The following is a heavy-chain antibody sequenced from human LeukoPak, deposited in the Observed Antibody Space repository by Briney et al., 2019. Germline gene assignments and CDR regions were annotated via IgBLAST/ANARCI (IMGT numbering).Heavy chain of an antibody. CDR1: GYSFTSYW. D-gene: IGHD1-26*01. Sequence: GESLKMSCKGSGYSFTSYWIGWVRQMPGKGLEWMGIIYPGDSDTRSSPSFQGQVTISADKSISTAYLQWSSLKASDTAVYYCARQVGATEGWSDPWGQGTLVTVSS. CDR2: IYPGDSDT. J-gene: IGHJ5*02. CDR3: ARQVGATEGWSDP. V-gene: IGHV5-51*01.